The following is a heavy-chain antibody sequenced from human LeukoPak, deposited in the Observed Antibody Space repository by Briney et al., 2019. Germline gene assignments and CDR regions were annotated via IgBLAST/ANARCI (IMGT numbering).Heavy chain of an antibody. CDR2: FDPEDGET. J-gene: IGHJ4*02. Sequence: ASVKVSCKVSGYTLTELSMHWVRQAPGKGLEWMGGFDPEDGETIYAQKFQGRVTMTEDTSTDTAYMVLSSLRSEDTAVYYCATGVLRVLGEVTPDFDYWGQGTLVTVSS. CDR3: ATGVLRVLGEVTPDFDY. V-gene: IGHV1-24*01. D-gene: IGHD3-3*01. CDR1: GYTLTELS.